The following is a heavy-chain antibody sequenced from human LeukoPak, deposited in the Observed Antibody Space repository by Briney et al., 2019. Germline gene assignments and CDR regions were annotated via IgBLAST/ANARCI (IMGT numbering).Heavy chain of an antibody. CDR2: IYTSGST. Sequence: SETLSLTCTVSGGSISSYYWSWIRQPAGKGLEWIGRIYTSGSTNYNPSLKSRVTMSVDTSKNQIPLKLSSVTAADTAVYYCARGPYCSGGSCSGGFDYWGQGTLVTVSS. D-gene: IGHD2-15*01. J-gene: IGHJ4*02. CDR3: ARGPYCSGGSCSGGFDY. CDR1: GGSISSYY. V-gene: IGHV4-4*07.